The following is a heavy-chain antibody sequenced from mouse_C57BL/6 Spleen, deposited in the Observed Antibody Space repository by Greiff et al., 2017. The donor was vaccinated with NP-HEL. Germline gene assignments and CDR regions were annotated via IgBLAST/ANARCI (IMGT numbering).Heavy chain of an antibody. D-gene: IGHD2-5*01. J-gene: IGHJ2*01. CDR1: GYTFTDYY. CDR2: INPNNGGT. V-gene: IGHV1-26*01. CDR3: ARSGYYSNSYYFDY. Sequence: EVQLQQSGPELVKPGASVKISCKASGYTFTDYYMNWVKQSHGKSLEWIGDINPNNGGTSYNQKFKGKATLTVDKSSSTAYMELRSLTSEDSAVYFCARSGYYSNSYYFDYWGQGTTLTVSS.